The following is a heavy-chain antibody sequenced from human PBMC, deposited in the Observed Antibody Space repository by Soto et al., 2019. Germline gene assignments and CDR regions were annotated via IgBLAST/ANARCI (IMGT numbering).Heavy chain of an antibody. J-gene: IGHJ4*02. CDR1: GYTFTSYA. Sequence: SVQVSCKASGYTFTSYAMHGVRQAPGQRLEWMGWINAGNGNTKYSQKFQGRVTITRDTSASTAYMELSSLRSEDTAVYYCASSRVIVATYFDYWGQGTLVIVYS. D-gene: IGHD5-12*01. V-gene: IGHV1-3*01. CDR2: INAGNGNT. CDR3: ASSRVIVATYFDY.